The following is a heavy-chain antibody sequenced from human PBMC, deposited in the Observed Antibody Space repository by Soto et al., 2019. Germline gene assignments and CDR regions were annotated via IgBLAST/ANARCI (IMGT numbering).Heavy chain of an antibody. V-gene: IGHV4-59*01. CDR1: RGSISSYY. CDR2: IYYSGST. J-gene: IGHJ4*02. CDR3: ASSFSEGPGYFDY. Sequence: SETLSLTCTVPRGSISSYYWSWIRQPPGKGLEWIGYIYYSGSTNYNPSLKSRVTISVDTSKNQFSLKLSSVTAADTAVYYCASSFSEGPGYFDYWGQGTLVTVSS.